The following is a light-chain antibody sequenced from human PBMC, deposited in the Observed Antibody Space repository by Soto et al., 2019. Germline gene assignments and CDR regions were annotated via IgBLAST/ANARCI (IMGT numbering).Light chain of an antibody. CDR2: GAS. CDR1: QDIRKD. CDR3: LQDYNYPFT. V-gene: IGKV1-6*01. J-gene: IGKJ2*01. Sequence: AIQMTQSPSSLSASVGDRVTITCRASQDIRKDLAWYQQKPGKAPQIPIYGASTLQTGVASRFSGSGSATDFTLTISSLQPEDSAAYYCLQDYNYPFTVGQGTKVDIK.